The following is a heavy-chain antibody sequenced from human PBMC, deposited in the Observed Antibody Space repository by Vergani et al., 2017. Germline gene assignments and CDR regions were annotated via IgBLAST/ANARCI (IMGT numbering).Heavy chain of an antibody. V-gene: IGHV3-21*01. CDR3: ARNREAEGGVVVVTTKGHNWFDP. CDR2: ISSSSSYI. J-gene: IGHJ5*02. D-gene: IGHD2-15*01. Sequence: EVQLVESGGGLVKPGGSLRLSCAASGFTFSSYSMNWVRQAPGKGLEWVSSISSSSSYIYYADSVKGRFTISRDNAKNSLYLQMNSLRAEDTAVYYCARNREAEGGVVVVTTKGHNWFDPWGQGTLVTVSS. CDR1: GFTFSSYS.